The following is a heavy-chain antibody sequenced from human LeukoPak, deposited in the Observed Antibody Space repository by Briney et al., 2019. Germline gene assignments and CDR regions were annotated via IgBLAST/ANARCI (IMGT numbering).Heavy chain of an antibody. D-gene: IGHD6-19*01. Sequence: GGSLRLSCVSSGFTFTDYYMSWIRPAPGKGLEWVSDIGSSASIESYGDSVRGRFTVSRDNSKNSLFLQMNSLRAEDTAVYYCARETVAGTFDFWGQGTLVTVSS. CDR2: IGSSASIE. J-gene: IGHJ4*02. CDR1: GFTFTDYY. CDR3: ARETVAGTFDF. V-gene: IGHV3-11*01.